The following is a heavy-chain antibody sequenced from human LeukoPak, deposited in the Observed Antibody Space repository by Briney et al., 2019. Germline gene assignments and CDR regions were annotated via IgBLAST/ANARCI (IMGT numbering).Heavy chain of an antibody. CDR3: AKRADYYDSSRALYDAFDL. Sequence: GGSLSFSCAASGFTFRTYGMHWVRQAPGKGLEWVTFIRYDGSDKYYADSVKGRFTISRDNSKNTLFLQMNSLRVEDTAVYYCAKRADYYDSSRALYDAFDLWGQGTMDTVSS. J-gene: IGHJ3*01. V-gene: IGHV3-30*02. CDR1: GFTFRTYG. D-gene: IGHD3-16*01. CDR2: IRYDGSDK.